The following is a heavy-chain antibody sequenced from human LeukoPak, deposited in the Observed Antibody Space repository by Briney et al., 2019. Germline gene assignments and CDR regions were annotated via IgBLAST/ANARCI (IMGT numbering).Heavy chain of an antibody. Sequence: ASVKVSCKASGGTFSHYGISWVRQAPGQGLEWMGGIIPIFGTANYPQKFQGRITITADVSTSTAYMELSSLRSEDTAVYYCARERSPPGLSTVATLGGAFDYWGQGTLVTVSS. CDR3: ARERSPPGLSTVATLGGAFDY. CDR1: GGTFSHYG. CDR2: IIPIFGTA. V-gene: IGHV1-69*13. D-gene: IGHD4-17*01. J-gene: IGHJ4*02.